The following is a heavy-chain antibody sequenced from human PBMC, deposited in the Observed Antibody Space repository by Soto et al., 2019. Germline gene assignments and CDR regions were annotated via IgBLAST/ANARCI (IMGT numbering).Heavy chain of an antibody. CDR2: IIPIFGTA. V-gene: IGHV1-69*13. CDR3: ARDKTGSYGGFDY. D-gene: IGHD1-26*01. J-gene: IGHJ4*02. Sequence: ASVKVSCKASGGTFSSYAISWVRQAPGQGLEWMGGIIPIFGTANYAQKFQGRVTITADESTSTAYMELSSLRSEDTAVYYCARDKTGSYGGFDYWGQGTLVTVSS. CDR1: GGTFSSYA.